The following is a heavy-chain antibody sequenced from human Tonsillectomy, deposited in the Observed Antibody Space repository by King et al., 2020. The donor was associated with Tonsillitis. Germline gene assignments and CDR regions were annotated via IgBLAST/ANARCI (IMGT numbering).Heavy chain of an antibody. J-gene: IGHJ4*02. Sequence: VQLVESGGGLVKPGGSLRLSCAASGFTFSNAWMTWVRQAPGKGLEWVGRIKSKTDGGTTDSAAPVKGRFTISRDDSKNTLYLQMNSLKTEDTAVYYCTTDGWRFGELLSQSPFDYWGQGTLVTVSS. CDR1: GFTFSNAW. V-gene: IGHV3-15*01. D-gene: IGHD3-10*01. CDR3: TTDGWRFGELLSQSPFDY. CDR2: IKSKTDGGTT.